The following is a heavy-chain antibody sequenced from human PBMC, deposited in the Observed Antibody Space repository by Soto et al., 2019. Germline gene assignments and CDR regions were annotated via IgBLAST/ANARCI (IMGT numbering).Heavy chain of an antibody. CDR3: ARTLCSSTRCGPYFFDS. CDR2: MNPDNGKT. CDR1: GYTFTSND. D-gene: IGHD1-1*01. Sequence: ASVKVSCKASGYTFTSNDINWVRQAPGQGPEWMGWMNPDNGKTGFAQKFQGRITMTRNTSISTAYMELSTLRSDDTAVYFCARTLCSSTRCGPYFFDSWGPVCLVPVSS. V-gene: IGHV1-8*01. J-gene: IGHJ4*02.